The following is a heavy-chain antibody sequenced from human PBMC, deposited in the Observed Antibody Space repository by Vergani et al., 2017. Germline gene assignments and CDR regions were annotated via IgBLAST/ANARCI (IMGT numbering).Heavy chain of an antibody. CDR3: ATPQTVTTGGMEV. V-gene: IGHV1-69-2*01. J-gene: IGHJ6*02. D-gene: IGHD4-17*01. Sequence: EVLLVQSGAEVKKPGATMQISCKVSGYTFTDHYMHWVNQAPGKGLEWMGLVDPEDGETIYAEKFKGRVTIAADTSTDTAHLELSSLRSEDTAVYYCATPQTVTTGGMEVWGQGTTVIVSS. CDR1: GYTFTDHY. CDR2: VDPEDGET.